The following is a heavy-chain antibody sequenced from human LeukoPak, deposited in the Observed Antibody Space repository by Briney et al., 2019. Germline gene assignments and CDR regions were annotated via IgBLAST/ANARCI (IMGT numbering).Heavy chain of an antibody. V-gene: IGHV4-39*01. CDR2: IYYSGST. D-gene: IGHD3-16*02. CDR3: ARRCYDYVWGSYRESDY. Sequence: SQTLSLTCTVSGGSISSSSYYWGWIRQPPGKGLEWIGSIYYSGSTYYNPSLKSRVTISVDTSKNQFSLKLGSVTAADTAVYYCARRCYDYVWGSYRESDYWGQGTLVTVSS. J-gene: IGHJ4*02. CDR1: GGSISSSSYY.